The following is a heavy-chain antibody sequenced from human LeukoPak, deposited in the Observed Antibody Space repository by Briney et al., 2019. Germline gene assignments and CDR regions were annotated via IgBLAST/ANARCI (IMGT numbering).Heavy chain of an antibody. J-gene: IGHJ4*02. Sequence: PGGSLRLSCAASGFTFSSYAMHWVRQAPGKGLEWVAVISYDGSNKNYADSVKGRFTISRDNSKNTLYLQMNSLRAEDTAVYYCAGRGGRWLQPAVELNIDYWGQGTLVTVSS. D-gene: IGHD5-24*01. CDR3: AGRGGRWLQPAVELNIDY. CDR2: ISYDGSNK. CDR1: GFTFSSYA. V-gene: IGHV3-30*04.